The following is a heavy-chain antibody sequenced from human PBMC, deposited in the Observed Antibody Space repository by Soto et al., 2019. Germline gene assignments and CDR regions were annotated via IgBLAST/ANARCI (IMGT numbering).Heavy chain of an antibody. CDR2: IYYSGST. CDR1: GGSISSYY. J-gene: IGHJ4*02. Sequence: SETLSLTCTVSGGSISSYYWSWIRQPPGKELKRIGYIYYSGSTNYNPSLKSRVTISVDTSKNQFSLKLSSVTAADTAVYYCARSYYDFWSGYYSPYYFDYWGQGTLVTVSS. V-gene: IGHV4-59*01. D-gene: IGHD3-3*01. CDR3: ARSYYDFWSGYYSPYYFDY.